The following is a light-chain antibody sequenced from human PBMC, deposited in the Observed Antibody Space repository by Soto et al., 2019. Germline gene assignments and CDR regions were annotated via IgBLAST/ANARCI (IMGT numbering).Light chain of an antibody. Sequence: QSVLTQPASVSGSPGQSIAISCTGTSSDVGSYNRVSWYQHHPGKAPTLMIYEVNKRPSGVSDRFSGSKSGNTASLTISGLQAEDEADYYCCSSVGSPNWVFGGGIKLTVL. J-gene: IGLJ3*02. CDR3: CSSVGSPNWV. CDR1: SSDVGSYNR. V-gene: IGLV2-23*02. CDR2: EVN.